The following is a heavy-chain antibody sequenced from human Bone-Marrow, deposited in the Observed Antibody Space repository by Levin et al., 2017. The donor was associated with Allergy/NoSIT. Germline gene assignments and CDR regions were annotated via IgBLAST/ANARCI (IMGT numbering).Heavy chain of an antibody. CDR1: GFTFSSYA. CDR2: ISYDGSNK. Sequence: GESLKISCAASGFTFSSYAMHWVRQAPGKGLEWVAVISYDGSNKYYADSVKGRFTISRDNSKNTLYLQMNSLRAEDTAVYYCARGCSGGSCYSGWFDPWGQGTLVTVSS. CDR3: ARGCSGGSCYSGWFDP. J-gene: IGHJ5*02. D-gene: IGHD2-15*01. V-gene: IGHV3-30-3*01.